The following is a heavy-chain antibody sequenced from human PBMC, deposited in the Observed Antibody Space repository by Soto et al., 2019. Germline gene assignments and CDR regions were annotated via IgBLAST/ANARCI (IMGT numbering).Heavy chain of an antibody. V-gene: IGHV3-23*01. D-gene: IGHD1-7*01. CDR1: GFTFSSYA. CDR3: AKVPRLTGTTFYYFDY. CDR2: ISGSGGST. Sequence: PGGSLRLSCAASGFTFSSYAMSWVRQAPGKGLEWVSAISGSGGSTYYADSVKGRFTISRDNSKNTLYLQMNSLRAEDTAVYYCAKVPRLTGTTFYYFDYWGQETLVTVP. J-gene: IGHJ4*02.